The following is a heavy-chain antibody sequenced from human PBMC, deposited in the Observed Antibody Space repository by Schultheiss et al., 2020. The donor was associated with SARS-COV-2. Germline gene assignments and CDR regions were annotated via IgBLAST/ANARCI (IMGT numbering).Heavy chain of an antibody. D-gene: IGHD1-26*01. V-gene: IGHV3-53*01. CDR1: GFTVSSNY. CDR2: ICPNDHT. J-gene: IGHJ6*02. CDR3: AKSGDNNYYYFAMDV. Sequence: GGSLRLSCAASGFTVSSNYMSWVRQAPGTRLDWVSAICPNDHTYYADSVRGRFTISRDNSRDTLYMQMNGLRDEDTALYYCAKSGDNNYYYFAMDVWGQGTTVTVSS.